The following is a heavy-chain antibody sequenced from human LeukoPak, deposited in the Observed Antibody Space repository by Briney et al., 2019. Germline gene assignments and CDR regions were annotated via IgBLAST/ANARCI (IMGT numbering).Heavy chain of an antibody. D-gene: IGHD3-22*01. CDR3: ARGQFRLSDYDSSAFDY. J-gene: IGHJ4*02. Sequence: GGSLRLSCAASGFTFSSYAMSWVRQAPGKGLECISGFSGSGGSTYYADSVKGRFTISRDNSRNTLYLQMISLRAEDTAVYYCARGQFRLSDYDSSAFDYWGQGTLVTVSS. V-gene: IGHV3-23*01. CDR1: GFTFSSYA. CDR2: FSGSGGST.